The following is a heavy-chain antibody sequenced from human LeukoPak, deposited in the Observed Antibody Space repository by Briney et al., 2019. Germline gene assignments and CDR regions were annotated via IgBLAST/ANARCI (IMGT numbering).Heavy chain of an antibody. J-gene: IGHJ4*02. V-gene: IGHV3-21*01. CDR3: ARDLYRIVVVPHYFDY. CDR2: ITSSSYI. D-gene: IGHD3-22*01. CDR1: GFTFNSFA. Sequence: GGSLRLSCAASGFTFNSFAMNWVRQAPGKGLEWVSSITSSSYIYYADSVKGRFTISRDNAKNSLYLQMNSLRAEDTAVYYCARDLYRIVVVPHYFDYWGQGTLVTVSS.